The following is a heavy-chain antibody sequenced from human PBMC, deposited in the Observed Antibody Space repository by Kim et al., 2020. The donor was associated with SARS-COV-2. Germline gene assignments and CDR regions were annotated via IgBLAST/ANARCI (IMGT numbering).Heavy chain of an antibody. V-gene: IGHV3-15*01. J-gene: IGHJ5*02. CDR2: IKSKTDGGTT. CDR1: GFTFSNAW. D-gene: IGHD2-15*01. CDR3: TTDRRIVVVVAAKDPWFDP. Sequence: GGSLRLSCAASGFTFSNAWMSWVRQAPGKGLEWVGRIKSKTDGGTTDYAAPVKGRFTISRDDSKNTLYLQMNSLKTEDTAVYYCTTDRRIVVVVAAKDPWFDPWGQGTLVTISS.